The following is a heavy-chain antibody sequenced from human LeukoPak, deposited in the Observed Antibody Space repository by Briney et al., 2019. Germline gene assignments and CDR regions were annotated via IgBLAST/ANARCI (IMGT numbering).Heavy chain of an antibody. CDR1: GYSFADYY. CDR3: ARVIKGGYSYGYWFDP. J-gene: IGHJ5*02. D-gene: IGHD5-18*01. CDR2: IKPNSGGT. V-gene: IGHV1-2*02. Sequence: ASVKVSCKASGYSFADYYMHWVRQAPGQGLEWMGWIKPNSGGTRSAQKFQGRVTMTTDTSTSTAYMELRSLRSDDTAVYYCARVIKGGYSYGYWFDPWGQGTLVTVSS.